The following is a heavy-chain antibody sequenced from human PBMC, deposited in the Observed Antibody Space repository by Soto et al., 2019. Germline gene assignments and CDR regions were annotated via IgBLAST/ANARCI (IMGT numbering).Heavy chain of an antibody. V-gene: IGHV3-23*03. J-gene: IGHJ4*02. D-gene: IGHD6-19*01. CDR1: GFTFSDYT. CDR3: ARRTSGYFGY. CDR2: ILSDYNT. Sequence: GGSLRLSCAASGFTFSDYTMSWVRQAPGKVLECISVILSDYNTYYAGSVRGRFTISRDNSKNTLYLEMNSLRAEDAAVYYCARRTSGYFGYWGQGALVTVSS.